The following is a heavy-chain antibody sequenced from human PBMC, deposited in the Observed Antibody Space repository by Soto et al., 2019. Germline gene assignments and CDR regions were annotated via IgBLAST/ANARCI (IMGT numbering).Heavy chain of an antibody. CDR2: IWYDGSNK. Sequence: GGSLRLSCAASGFTFSSYGMHWVRQAPGKGLEWVAVIWYDGSNKYYADSVKGRFTISRDNSKNTLYLQMNSLRAEDTAVYYCARGGGGYDFKGPYSSSWYGVYFDYWGQGTLVTVSS. V-gene: IGHV3-33*01. CDR3: ARGGGGYDFKGPYSSSWYGVYFDY. D-gene: IGHD6-13*01. J-gene: IGHJ4*02. CDR1: GFTFSSYG.